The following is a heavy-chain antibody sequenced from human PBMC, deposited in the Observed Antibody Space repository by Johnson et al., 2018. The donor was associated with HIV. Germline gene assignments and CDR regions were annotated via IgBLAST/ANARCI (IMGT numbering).Heavy chain of an antibody. CDR3: AFIEYSSLDAFDI. CDR2: IKQDGSNK. V-gene: IGHV3-30*04. J-gene: IGHJ3*02. CDR1: GFTFSSYA. D-gene: IGHD6-6*01. Sequence: QMLLVESGGGVVQPGRSLRLSCAASGFTFSSYAMHWVRQAPGKGLEWVANIKQDGSNKYYADSVKGRFTISRDNSKNTLYLQMNSLRAEDTAVYYCAFIEYSSLDAFDIWGQGTMVTVSS.